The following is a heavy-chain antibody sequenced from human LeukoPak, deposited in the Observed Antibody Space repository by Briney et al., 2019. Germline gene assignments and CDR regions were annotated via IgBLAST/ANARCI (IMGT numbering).Heavy chain of an antibody. V-gene: IGHV3-74*01. Sequence: GGSLRLSCAASGFTFSTYWMHWVRQAPGKGLVWVSRINSDGSATSYADSVKGRFTISRDNAKNTLYLQMNSLRVEDTAVYYCSVNMGSGYRFDYWGQGTLVTVSS. D-gene: IGHD3-22*01. CDR2: INSDGSAT. J-gene: IGHJ4*02. CDR1: GFTFSTYW. CDR3: SVNMGSGYRFDY.